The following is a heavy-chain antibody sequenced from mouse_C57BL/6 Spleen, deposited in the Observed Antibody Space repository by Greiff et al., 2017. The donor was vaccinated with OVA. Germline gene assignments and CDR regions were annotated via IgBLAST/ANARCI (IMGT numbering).Heavy chain of an antibody. D-gene: IGHD2-3*01. Sequence: EVQLQQSGPELVKPGASVKISCKASGYTFTDYYMNWVKQSHGKSLEWIGDINPNNGGTSYNQKFKGKATLTVDKSSSTAYMELRSLTSEDSAVYYCARKGWLLDYAMDYWGQGTSVTVSS. CDR2: INPNNGGT. CDR3: ARKGWLLDYAMDY. V-gene: IGHV1-26*01. CDR1: GYTFTDYY. J-gene: IGHJ4*01.